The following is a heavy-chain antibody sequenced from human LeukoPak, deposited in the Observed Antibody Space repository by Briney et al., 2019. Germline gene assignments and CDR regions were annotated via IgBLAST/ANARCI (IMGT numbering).Heavy chain of an antibody. CDR3: ARVTGYDSSGYYPDY. Sequence: GGSLRLSCAASGFTFSSYEMNWVRQAPGKGLEWVSYISSSGSTIYYADSVKGRFTISRDNAKNSLYLQMNSLRAEDTAVYYCARVTGYDSSGYYPDYWGQGTLVTVSS. CDR1: GFTFSSYE. J-gene: IGHJ4*02. CDR2: ISSSGSTI. D-gene: IGHD3-22*01. V-gene: IGHV3-48*03.